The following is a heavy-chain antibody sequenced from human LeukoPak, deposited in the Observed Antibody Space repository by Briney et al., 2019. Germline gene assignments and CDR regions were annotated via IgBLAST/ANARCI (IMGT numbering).Heavy chain of an antibody. CDR1: GFTFITSG. J-gene: IGHJ4*02. D-gene: IGHD5-18*01. CDR3: AKGQPGGTQLPSWAPYYFDY. V-gene: IGHV3-30*18. CDR2: ISYDGSNK. Sequence: RTGRSLRLSCAPSGFTFITSGMHWVRQAPGKWRQLVAVISYDGSNKYYTNSVKGRFTISRDNSKNTVYLQMNSLRAEDTAVYYCAKGQPGGTQLPSWAPYYFDYWGQGTLVTVSS.